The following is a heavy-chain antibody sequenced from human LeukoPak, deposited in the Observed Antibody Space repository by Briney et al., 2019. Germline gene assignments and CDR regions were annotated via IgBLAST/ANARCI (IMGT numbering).Heavy chain of an antibody. J-gene: IGHJ4*02. CDR3: ARDLLGYYFDY. CDR2: IIQDGRVK. D-gene: IGHD2-15*01. V-gene: IGHV3-7*01. CDR1: GVTPSGYW. Sequence: GGSLRLSCAHSGVTPSGYWVSCVPEAPGKGRECVANIIQDGRVKYYADSVRGGFTISRDNAKNSLYLQMNSLRAEDTSVYYCARDLLGYYFDYWAQGTLVSVSS.